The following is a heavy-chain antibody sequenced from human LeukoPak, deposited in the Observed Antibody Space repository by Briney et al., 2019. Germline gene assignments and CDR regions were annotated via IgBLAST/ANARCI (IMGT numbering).Heavy chain of an antibody. CDR2: ISYDGSNK. CDR1: GFTFSSYA. Sequence: GRSLRLSCAASGFTFSSYAMHWVRQAPGKGLEWVAVISYDGSNKYYADSVKGRFTISRDNSKNTLYLQMNSLRSEDTAVYYCARGGDSSSPEDFDYWGQGTLVTVSS. D-gene: IGHD6-6*01. V-gene: IGHV3-30-3*01. CDR3: ARGGDSSSPEDFDY. J-gene: IGHJ4*02.